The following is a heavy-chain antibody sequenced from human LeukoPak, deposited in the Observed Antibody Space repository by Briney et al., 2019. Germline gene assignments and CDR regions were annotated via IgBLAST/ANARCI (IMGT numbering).Heavy chain of an antibody. J-gene: IGHJ5*02. CDR2: LYPGDSDT. CDR1: GYSFPNYW. D-gene: IGHD6-13*01. CDR3: ARNGAAGTPNRFFNWFDP. V-gene: IGHV5-51*01. Sequence: GESLKISCKGSGYSFPNYWIGWVRQMPGKGLEWLGILYPGDSDTRYNPSFQGQVTFSADKSIDTAYLQWSSLQASDTAIYFCARNGAAGTPNRFFNWFDPWGQGTLVTVSS.